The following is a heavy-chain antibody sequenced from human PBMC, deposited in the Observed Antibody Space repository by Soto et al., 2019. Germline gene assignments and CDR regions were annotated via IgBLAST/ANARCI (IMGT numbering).Heavy chain of an antibody. CDR3: ARGYGRNFDY. CDR1: GGSISSSSFH. J-gene: IGHJ4*02. Sequence: SETLSLTCTVSGGSISSSSFHWGWIRQPPGKGLEWIGSIYYSGSTYYSPSLKSRVTISVDTSKNQFSLKLSSVTAADTALYYCARGYGRNFDYWGQGTLVTVSS. V-gene: IGHV4-39*07. CDR2: IYYSGST. D-gene: IGHD5-18*01.